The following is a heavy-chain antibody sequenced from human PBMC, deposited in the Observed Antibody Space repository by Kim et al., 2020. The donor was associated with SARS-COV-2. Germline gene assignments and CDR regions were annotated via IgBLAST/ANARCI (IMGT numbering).Heavy chain of an antibody. CDR3: AKSIFGVAEPLYYFDY. Sequence: DSGKGRFTSSRDNPKNPLYLRMNSLGADDTAVYYCAKSIFGVAEPLYYFDYWGQGTLVTVSS. V-gene: IGHV3-23*01. J-gene: IGHJ4*02. D-gene: IGHD3-3*01.